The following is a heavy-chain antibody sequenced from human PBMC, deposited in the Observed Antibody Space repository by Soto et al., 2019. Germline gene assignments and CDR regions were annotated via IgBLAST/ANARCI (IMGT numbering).Heavy chain of an antibody. J-gene: IGHJ4*02. V-gene: IGHV3-30-3*01. D-gene: IGHD6-19*01. CDR3: ARAGGSSSGSMPD. CDR1: GFTFSSYW. CDR2: ISYDGNSK. Sequence: GGSLRLSCAASGFTFSSYWMNWVRQAPGKGLECVSLISYDGNSKSYADSVKGRFTVSRDNSKNTLSLQMDSLRAEDTAVYYCARAGGSSSGSMPDWGLGTLVTVSS.